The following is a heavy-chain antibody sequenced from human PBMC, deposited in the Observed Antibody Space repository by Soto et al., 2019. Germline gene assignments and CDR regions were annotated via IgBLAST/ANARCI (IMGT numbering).Heavy chain of an antibody. J-gene: IGHJ4*02. CDR3: AKGDRIAAAGHFDY. V-gene: IGHV3-30*18. CDR1: GFTFSSYG. CDR2: ISYDGGNK. Sequence: QVQLVESGGGVVQPGRSLRLSCAASGFTFSSYGMHWVRHAPGKGLEWVAGISYDGGNKYYADSVKGRFTISRDNSKNTLYLQMNSLRAEDTAVYYCAKGDRIAAAGHFDYWGQGTLVTVSS. D-gene: IGHD6-13*01.